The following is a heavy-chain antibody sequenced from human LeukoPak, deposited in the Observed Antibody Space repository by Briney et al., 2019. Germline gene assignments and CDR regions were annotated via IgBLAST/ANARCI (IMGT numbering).Heavy chain of an antibody. CDR1: GGTFRSYA. J-gene: IGHJ3*02. Sequence: SVKVSCKASGGTFRSYAISWVRQAPGQGLEWMGRIIPIFGTRNYAQKFQGRVTIITDESTSTAYMELSSLRSQDTAVYYCARDTRRQSSSGYYLMDAFDIWGQGTMVTVSS. D-gene: IGHD3-22*01. CDR3: ARDTRRQSSSGYYLMDAFDI. CDR2: IIPIFGTR. V-gene: IGHV1-69*05.